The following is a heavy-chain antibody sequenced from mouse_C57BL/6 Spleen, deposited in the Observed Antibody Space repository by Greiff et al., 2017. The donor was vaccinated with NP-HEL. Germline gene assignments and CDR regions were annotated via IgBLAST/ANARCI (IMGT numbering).Heavy chain of an antibody. Sequence: EVQGVESGEGLVKPGGSLKLSCAASGFTFSSYAMSWVRQTPEKRLEWVAYISSGGDYIYYADTVKGRFTISRDNARNTLYLQMSSLKSEDTAMYYGTGEDYGSSYAWFAYWGQGTLVTVSA. V-gene: IGHV5-9-1*02. CDR3: TGEDYGSSYAWFAY. CDR1: GFTFSSYA. D-gene: IGHD1-1*01. CDR2: ISSGGDYI. J-gene: IGHJ3*01.